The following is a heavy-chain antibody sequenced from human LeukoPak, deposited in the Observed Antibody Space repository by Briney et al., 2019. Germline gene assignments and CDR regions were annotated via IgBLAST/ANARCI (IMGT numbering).Heavy chain of an antibody. V-gene: IGHV3-23*01. CDR1: GISHSNYG. CDR3: AKRGVVIRGILVIGYHQEAYHYDF. CDR2: ISERGGST. J-gene: IGHJ4*02. D-gene: IGHD3-10*01. Sequence: GGSLRLSCVVSGISHSNYGMTWVRQAPGKGLEWVSYISERGGSTTYADSVKGRFTISRDTSLNTLYLQMDNLRAEDTAVYFCAKRGVVIRGILVIGYHQEAYHYDFWGQGVLVTVSS.